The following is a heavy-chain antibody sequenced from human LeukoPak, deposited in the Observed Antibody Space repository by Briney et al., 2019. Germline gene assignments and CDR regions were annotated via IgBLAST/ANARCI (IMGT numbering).Heavy chain of an antibody. J-gene: IGHJ4*02. D-gene: IGHD3/OR15-3a*01. CDR1: VGSNSISSYY. V-gene: IGHV4-39*07. CDR2: IFYSGST. CDR3: ARDWRRIYGLPPRGFDS. Sequence: SEPVSLMCTVSVGSNSISSYYWGWIRQPPGKGLVWIGNIFYSGSTYYNPSLKSRVTISGDTSKNQFSLKLSSVTAADTAVYYCARDWRRIYGLPPRGFDSWGQGTLVAVSS.